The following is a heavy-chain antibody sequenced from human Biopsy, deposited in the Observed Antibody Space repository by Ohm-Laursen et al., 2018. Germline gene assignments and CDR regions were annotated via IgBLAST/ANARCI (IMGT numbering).Heavy chain of an antibody. CDR2: ISPSGATT. CDR3: ARAGVGSDGTDSYYYGMDV. Sequence: SVKVSCKASGDTFSRSAFFWVRQAPGQGLEWMGVISPSGATTSFSQKFQGRITMTRDTSTGTVYMDLNSLGSEDTAVYYCARAGVGSDGTDSYYYGMDVWGPGTTVTVSS. V-gene: IGHV1-46*01. CDR1: GDTFSRSA. J-gene: IGHJ6*02. D-gene: IGHD5-24*01.